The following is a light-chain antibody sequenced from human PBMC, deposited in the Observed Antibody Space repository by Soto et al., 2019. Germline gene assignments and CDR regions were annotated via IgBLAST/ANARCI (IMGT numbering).Light chain of an antibody. CDR3: QQYNGYWT. J-gene: IGKJ1*01. CDR1: QSISDS. V-gene: IGKV1-5*03. Sequence: DIQMTQSPSTLSASVGDRVTITCRASQSISDSLAWYQQKPGKAPKLLIYEASTLKSGVPSRFSGSRSGTEYTLTISSLQPDDFAFCYCQQYNGYWTFGQGTKVEIK. CDR2: EAS.